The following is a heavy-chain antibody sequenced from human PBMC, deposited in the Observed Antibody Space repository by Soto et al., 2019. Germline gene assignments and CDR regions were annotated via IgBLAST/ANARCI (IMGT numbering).Heavy chain of an antibody. CDR1: GGSFSGYY. Sequence: SETLSLTCAVYGGSFSGYYWSWIRQPPGKGLEWIGEINHSGSTNYNPSLKSRVTISVDTSKNQFSLKLSSVTAADTAVYYCARHRMVRGVIIDYYYMDVWGKGTTVTVSS. CDR3: ARHRMVRGVIIDYYYMDV. D-gene: IGHD3-10*01. CDR2: INHSGST. V-gene: IGHV4-34*01. J-gene: IGHJ6*03.